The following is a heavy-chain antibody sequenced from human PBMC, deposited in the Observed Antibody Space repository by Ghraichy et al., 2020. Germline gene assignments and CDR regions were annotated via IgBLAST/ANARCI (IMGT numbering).Heavy chain of an antibody. CDR2: ITSSIRFI. V-gene: IGHV3-48*02. D-gene: IGHD4-23*01. CDR3: ARGSTVVRYYYYDGMDV. J-gene: IGHJ6*02. CDR1: GFIFSSYS. Sequence: GGSLRLSCVGSGFIFSSYSINWVRQAPGKGLEWVSYITSSIRFISYADSVKGRFTVSRDNAQHSLYLQMNNLRDGDTAVYSCARGSTVVRYYYYDGMDVWGQGATDTVS.